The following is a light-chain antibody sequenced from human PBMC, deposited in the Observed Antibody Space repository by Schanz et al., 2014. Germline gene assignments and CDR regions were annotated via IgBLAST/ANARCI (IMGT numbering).Light chain of an antibody. CDR2: AAS. CDR1: QSVSSY. CDR3: QQYDNSLPWT. Sequence: EIVLTQSPATLSLSPGERATLSCRASQSVSSYLAWYQQKPGQTPRLLIYAASTRAPGIPGRFSGSGSGTDFTLTISRLEPEDFAMYYCQQYDNSLPWTFGRGTKVEIK. J-gene: IGKJ1*01. V-gene: IGKV3-20*01.